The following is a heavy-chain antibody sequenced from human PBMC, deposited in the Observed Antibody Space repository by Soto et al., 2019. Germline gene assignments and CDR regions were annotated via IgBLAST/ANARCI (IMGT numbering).Heavy chain of an antibody. CDR1: GCSISSYY. CDR3: ARAPPTPNYDSWSGYYTGYYYGMDV. Sequence: SEILSLTCTVSGCSISSYYWSWIRQPPGKGLEWIGYIYYSGSTNYNPSLKSRVTILVDTSKNQFSLKLSSVTAADTAVYYCARAPPTPNYDSWSGYYTGYYYGMDVWGQGTTVTVSS. J-gene: IGHJ6*02. V-gene: IGHV4-59*01. D-gene: IGHD3-3*01. CDR2: IYYSGST.